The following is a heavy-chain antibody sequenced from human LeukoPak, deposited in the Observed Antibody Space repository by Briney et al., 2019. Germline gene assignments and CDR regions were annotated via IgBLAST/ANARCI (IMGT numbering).Heavy chain of an antibody. CDR2: IKQDGSEK. Sequence: GGSLRPSCAASGFTFSSYWMSWVRQAPGKGLEWVANIKQDGSEKYYVDSVKGRFTISRDNAENSLYLQMNSLRAEDTAVYYCAADCSGGSCYNGYWGQGTLVTVSS. V-gene: IGHV3-7*01. CDR1: GFTFSSYW. J-gene: IGHJ4*02. D-gene: IGHD2-15*01. CDR3: AADCSGGSCYNGY.